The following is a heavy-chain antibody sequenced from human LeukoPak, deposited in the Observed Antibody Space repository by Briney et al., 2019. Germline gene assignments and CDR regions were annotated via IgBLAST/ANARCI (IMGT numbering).Heavy chain of an antibody. CDR2: IQHGGST. V-gene: IGHV4-34*01. Sequence: SETLSLTCAVYGVSFSDYYWSWIRQPPGKGLEWIGEIQHGGSTNYNPSLKGRVTISVDTSKNQLSLKLSAVTAADTAVYYCARGNPPLLMDDWGQGTPVTVSS. J-gene: IGHJ4*01. CDR3: ARGNPPLLMDD. D-gene: IGHD2-15*01. CDR1: GVSFSDYY.